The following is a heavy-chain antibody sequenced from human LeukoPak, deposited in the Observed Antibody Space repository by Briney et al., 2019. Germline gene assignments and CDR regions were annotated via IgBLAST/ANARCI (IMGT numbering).Heavy chain of an antibody. J-gene: IGHJ4*02. V-gene: IGHV3-23*01. CDR1: GFTFSSYA. Sequence: GAFLRLSCAASGFTFSSYAMSWVRQAPGKGLEWVSAISGSGGSTYYADSVKGRFTISRDNSKNTLYLQMNSLRAEDTAVYYCAKAEAIAVVVVAATLYDYWGQGTLVTVSS. D-gene: IGHD2-15*01. CDR2: ISGSGGST. CDR3: AKAEAIAVVVVAATLYDY.